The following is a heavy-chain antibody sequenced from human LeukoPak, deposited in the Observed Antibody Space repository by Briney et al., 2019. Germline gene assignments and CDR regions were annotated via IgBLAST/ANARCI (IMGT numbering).Heavy chain of an antibody. V-gene: IGHV4-38-2*02. D-gene: IGHD6-13*01. CDR3: ARDFVGSSWYRAGYFDY. CDR2: GYHSGKT. CDR1: GYSISSGYY. J-gene: IGHJ4*02. Sequence: PSETLSLTCAVSGYSISSGYYWGWIRQPPGKGLEWIGSGYHSGKTFYNPSLKSRVTISVDTSKNQFSLKLSSVTAADTAVYYCARDFVGSSWYRAGYFDYWGQGTLVTVSS.